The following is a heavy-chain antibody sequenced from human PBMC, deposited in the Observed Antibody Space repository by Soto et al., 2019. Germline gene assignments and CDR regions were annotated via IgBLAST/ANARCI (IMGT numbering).Heavy chain of an antibody. V-gene: IGHV4-39*01. D-gene: IGHD3-9*01. CDR2: MYHSGST. CDR3: ARSASAGWL. CDR1: GGSISSSNYY. J-gene: IGHJ4*02. Sequence: QLQLQEPGPGLVKPSETLSLTCTVSGGSISSSNYYWGWIRQPPGKGLEWIASMYHSGSTYYNPSLKSRVTISVDTSKKQCSLRLSSVTAADTAVYYCARSASAGWLWGQGALVTVSS.